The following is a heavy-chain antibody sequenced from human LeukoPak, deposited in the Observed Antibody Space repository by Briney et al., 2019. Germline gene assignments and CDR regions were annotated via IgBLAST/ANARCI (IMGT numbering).Heavy chain of an antibody. CDR1: GFTVSSNY. CDR2: VYSGGNT. V-gene: IGHV3-66*01. J-gene: IGHJ4*02. Sequence: AGGSLRLSCAASGFTVSSNYMRWVRQAPGKGLEWVSAVYSGGNTYYADSVKGRFTISRDKSKNTLYLQMNSLRAEDTAVYYCARGGEMATIHFDYWGQGTLVTVSS. CDR3: ARGGEMATIHFDY. D-gene: IGHD5-24*01.